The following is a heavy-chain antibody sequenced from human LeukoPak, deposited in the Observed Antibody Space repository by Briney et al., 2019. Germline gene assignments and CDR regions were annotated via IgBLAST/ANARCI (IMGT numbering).Heavy chain of an antibody. V-gene: IGHV3-30*18. CDR1: GFTFSSYG. Sequence: GGSLRLSCAASGFTFSSYGMHWVRQAPGKGLEWVAVISYDGSNKYYADSVKGRFTISRDNSKNTLYLRMNSLRAEDTAVYYCAKDLCYWGQGTLVTVSS. CDR2: ISYDGSNK. J-gene: IGHJ4*02. CDR3: AKDLCY.